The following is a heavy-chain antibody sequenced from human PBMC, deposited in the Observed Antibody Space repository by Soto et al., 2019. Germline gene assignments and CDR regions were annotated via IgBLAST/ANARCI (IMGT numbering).Heavy chain of an antibody. J-gene: IGHJ4*02. CDR1: GFTFCNSG. CDR2: ISDDGDKR. CDR3: AKARVRSVGANPFGY. D-gene: IGHD1-26*01. V-gene: IGHV3-30*18. Sequence: GGSLTLSRVGSGFTFCNSGMHLIRQPPGKGLKWVALISDDGDKRYYAYSVRGRLIISRDNSKDTPNLQMNILGHHDTAVYFFAKARVRSVGANPFGYWRKGHRVTASS.